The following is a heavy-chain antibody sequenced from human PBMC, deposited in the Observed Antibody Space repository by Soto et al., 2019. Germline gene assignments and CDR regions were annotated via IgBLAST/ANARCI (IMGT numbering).Heavy chain of an antibody. CDR2: IIPLFGTT. CDR1: GDTFKNCV. J-gene: IGHJ6*02. V-gene: IGHV1-69*01. D-gene: IGHD7-27*01. Sequence: QVQVVQSGVEVRSPGSSVKVSCKASGDTFKNCVISWVRQAPGQGLEWMGGIIPLFGTTDFAQRFQGRLTVTTDESTTTAYMELSRLRSEDTATYYCAAELGLGRLSVVWGQGTTVIVSS. CDR3: AAELGLGRLSVV.